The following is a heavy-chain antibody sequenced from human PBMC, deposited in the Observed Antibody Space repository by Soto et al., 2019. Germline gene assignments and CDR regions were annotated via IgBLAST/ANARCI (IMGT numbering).Heavy chain of an antibody. V-gene: IGHV4-30-2*01. Sequence: SETLSLTCAVSGGSISGGVYSWSWIRQPPGKGLEWIGYIYHSGSTYYNPSLKSRVTISVDTSKNQFSLKLSSVTAADTAVYYCARAYDFWSGYLFDYWGQGTLVTV. CDR1: GGSISGGVYS. J-gene: IGHJ4*02. CDR3: ARAYDFWSGYLFDY. D-gene: IGHD3-3*01. CDR2: IYHSGST.